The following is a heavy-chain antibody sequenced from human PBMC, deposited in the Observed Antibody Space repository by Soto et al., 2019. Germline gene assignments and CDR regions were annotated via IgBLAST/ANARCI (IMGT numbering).Heavy chain of an antibody. CDR2: ISGSGGST. D-gene: IGHD6-19*01. Sequence: EVQLLESGGGLVQPGGSLRLSCSASGLTFSSYAMSCVRQAPEKRMEWVSAISGSGGSTSYADSVKGRFTISRDNSKNTLYLQMNSLRAEDTAVYYGATPIKVPGIAVGGNWGQGTLVTVSS. CDR3: ATPIKVPGIAVGGN. J-gene: IGHJ4*02. CDR1: GLTFSSYA. V-gene: IGHV3-23*01.